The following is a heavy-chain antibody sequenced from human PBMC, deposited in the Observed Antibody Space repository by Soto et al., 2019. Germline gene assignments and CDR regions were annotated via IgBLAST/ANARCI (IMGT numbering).Heavy chain of an antibody. CDR2: ITSSGFDI. V-gene: IGHV3-21*06. D-gene: IGHD1-1*01. J-gene: IGHJ5*02. CDR1: GFPFSSYS. CDR3: TRRTGTKYAP. Sequence: GSLRLSCAASGFPFSSYSMSWVRQAPGKGLEWVSSITSSGFDIYYADSGKGRFSISRDNAKNSLYLQMNSLRADDTAVDFCTRRTGTKYAPLGEGPLVNVSS.